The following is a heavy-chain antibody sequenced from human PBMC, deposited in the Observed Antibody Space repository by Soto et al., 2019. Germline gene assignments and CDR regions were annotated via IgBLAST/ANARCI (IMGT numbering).Heavy chain of an antibody. CDR2: ISITGGST. J-gene: IGHJ4*02. D-gene: IGHD1-1*01. CDR3: AKGETGTDLDYYLDH. CDR1: GFSFGSYA. Sequence: GGSLRLSCAASGFSFGSYAMHWVRQAPGKGLEWVSSISITGGSTFYSDSVKGRFTISRDNSKNIFFLEMTNLRAEDTAVYYCAKGETGTDLDYYLDHWGLGTLVTVSS. V-gene: IGHV3-23*01.